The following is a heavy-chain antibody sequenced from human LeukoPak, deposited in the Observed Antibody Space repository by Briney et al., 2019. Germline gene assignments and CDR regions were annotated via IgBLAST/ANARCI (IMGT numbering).Heavy chain of an antibody. D-gene: IGHD5-12*01. J-gene: IGHJ6*03. V-gene: IGHV3-30*18. CDR3: AKGGGYEDQYYYYSLDV. Sequence: GGSLRLSCAASGITFKNYGIHWGRQPPGKGLEWVAFISYDGSNKYSPDSVKGRFTISRDNSKNTVYLQMKSLRAEDTAVYYCAKGGGYEDQYYYYSLDVWGKGTTVTISS. CDR1: GITFKNYG. CDR2: ISYDGSNK.